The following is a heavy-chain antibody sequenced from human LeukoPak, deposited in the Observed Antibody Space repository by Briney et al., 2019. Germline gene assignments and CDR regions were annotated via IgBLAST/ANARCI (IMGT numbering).Heavy chain of an antibody. CDR1: GYTFTSYD. Sequence: ASVKVSCKASGYTFTSYDISWVRQATGQGLEWMGWMNPNSGNTGYAQKFQGRVTMTRNTSISTAYMELSSLRSEDTAVYYCARERGTTPVLRYFDWLLTYYFDYWGQGTLVTVSS. J-gene: IGHJ4*02. CDR2: MNPNSGNT. V-gene: IGHV1-8*01. CDR3: ARERGTTPVLRYFDWLLTYYFDY. D-gene: IGHD3-9*01.